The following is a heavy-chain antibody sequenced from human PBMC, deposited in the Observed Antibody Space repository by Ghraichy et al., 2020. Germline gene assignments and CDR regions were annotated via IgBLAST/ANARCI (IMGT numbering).Heavy chain of an antibody. CDR2: IYYSGST. CDR1: GGSISSYY. J-gene: IGHJ6*02. Sequence: SETLSLTCTVSGGSISSYYWSWIRQPPGKGLEWIGYIYYSGSTNYNPSLKSRVTISVDTSKNQFSLKLSSVTAADTAVYYCARGGSGSYYYYYYYGMDVWGQGTTVTVSS. D-gene: IGHD3-10*01. CDR3: ARGGSGSYYYYYYYGMDV. V-gene: IGHV4-59*01.